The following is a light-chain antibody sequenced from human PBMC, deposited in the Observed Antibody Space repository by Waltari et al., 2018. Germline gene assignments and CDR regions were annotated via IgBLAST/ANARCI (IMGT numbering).Light chain of an antibody. J-gene: IGKJ2*01. V-gene: IGKV1-5*03. CDR3: QQYNSESYT. Sequence: MTQSPSTLSASVGDRVTITCRASQSISSWLAWYQQKPGKAPKLLIYKASALESGVPSRFSGSGSGTEFTLTINSLQPDDFAIYYCQQYNSESYTFGQGTKLEIK. CDR2: KAS. CDR1: QSISSW.